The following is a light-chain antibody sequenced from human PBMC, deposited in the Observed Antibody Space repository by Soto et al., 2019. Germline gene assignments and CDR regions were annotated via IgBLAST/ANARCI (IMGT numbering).Light chain of an antibody. J-gene: IGLJ3*02. CDR3: SAYTSSGTRV. Sequence: QSALTQPASVSGSPGQSITISCTGTTSDVGGYNYVSWHQQHPGKAPQLMIHEVRYRPSGVSNRFSGSKSGNTASLPISGLQAEDEAGYYCSAYTSSGTRVFGGGTKLTVL. CDR2: EVR. CDR1: TSDVGGYNY. V-gene: IGLV2-14*01.